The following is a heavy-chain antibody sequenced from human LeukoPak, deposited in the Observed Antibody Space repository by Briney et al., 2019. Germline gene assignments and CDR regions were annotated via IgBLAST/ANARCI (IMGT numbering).Heavy chain of an antibody. J-gene: IGHJ4*02. V-gene: IGHV3-23*01. CDR3: AKAHCSSTSCSRADN. CDR1: GFTFSSYA. Sequence: TGGSLRLSCAASGFTFSSYAMAWVRQAPGKGLEWVSAIDGSGGTTFYADSVKGRVTISRVQSTNTVYLQMNSLRADDTAVYYCAKAHCSSTSCSRADNWGQGTLVTVSS. D-gene: IGHD2-2*01. CDR2: IDGSGGTT.